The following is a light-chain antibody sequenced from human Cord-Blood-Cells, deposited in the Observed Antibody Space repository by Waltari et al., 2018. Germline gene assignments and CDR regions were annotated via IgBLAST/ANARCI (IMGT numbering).Light chain of an antibody. Sequence: EIVMTQSPATLSVSPGERATLSRRASQSVSSTLAWYQQKPGHAPRLLIYGASTRATGIPARFSGSGSGTEFTLTISSLQSEDFAVYYCQQYNNWWTFGQGTKVEIK. CDR3: QQYNNWWT. CDR2: GAS. CDR1: QSVSST. V-gene: IGKV3-15*01. J-gene: IGKJ1*01.